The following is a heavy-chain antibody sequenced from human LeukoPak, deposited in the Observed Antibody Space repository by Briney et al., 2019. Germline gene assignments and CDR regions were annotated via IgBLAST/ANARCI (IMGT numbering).Heavy chain of an antibody. CDR1: GFTFDDYG. D-gene: IGHD6-13*01. V-gene: IGHV3-23*01. CDR3: GKPYLAAATGFV. CDR2: ISGSGGST. J-gene: IGHJ4*02. Sequence: AGGSLRLSCAASGFTFDDYGMSWVRQAPGKGLEWVSSISGSGGSTYYADSVKGRFTISRDNSKNTLYVQMNSLRAEDTAVYYCGKPYLAAATGFVWGQGTLVTVSS.